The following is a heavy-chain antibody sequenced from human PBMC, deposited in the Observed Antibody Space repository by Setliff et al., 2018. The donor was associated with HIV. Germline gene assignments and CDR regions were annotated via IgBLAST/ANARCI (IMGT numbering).Heavy chain of an antibody. CDR3: ARVEGVDFWSGYSPFNY. CDR2: ISGSGGNT. Sequence: GGSLRLSCAASGFTFSSYAMSWVRQAPGKGLEWVSTISGSGGNTYYADSVKGRFTISRDNAKNSLYLQMNSLRAEDTAVYYCARVEGVDFWSGYSPFNYWGQGTLVTVSS. V-gene: IGHV3-23*01. CDR1: GFTFSSYA. J-gene: IGHJ4*02. D-gene: IGHD3-3*01.